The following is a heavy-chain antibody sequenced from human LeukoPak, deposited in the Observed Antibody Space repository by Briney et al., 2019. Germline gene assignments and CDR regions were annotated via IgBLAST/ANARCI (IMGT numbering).Heavy chain of an antibody. V-gene: IGHV1-69*13. CDR3: ARDRIFQQLGRAFDF. CDR1: GGTFSSYA. Sequence: ASVKVSCKASGGTFSSYAISWVRQAPGQGLEWMGGIIPIFGTANYAQKFQGRVTITADESTSTAYMELSSLRSEDTAVYYCARDRIFQQLGRAFDFWGQGTTVTVSS. D-gene: IGHD6-13*01. J-gene: IGHJ3*01. CDR2: IIPIFGTA.